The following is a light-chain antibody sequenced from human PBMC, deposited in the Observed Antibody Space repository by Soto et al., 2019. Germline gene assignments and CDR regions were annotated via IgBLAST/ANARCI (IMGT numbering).Light chain of an antibody. CDR2: DAS. CDR1: QSVSTY. CDR3: QQRSHWPPLT. J-gene: IGKJ1*01. Sequence: EIVLTQSPATLSLSPGERATLSCRASQSVSTYLAWYQHKPGQAPRLLIYDASNRATGIPARFSGSGSGTDFNLTISSLEPEDFAVYYCQQRSHWPPLTFGQGTKVEI. V-gene: IGKV3-11*01.